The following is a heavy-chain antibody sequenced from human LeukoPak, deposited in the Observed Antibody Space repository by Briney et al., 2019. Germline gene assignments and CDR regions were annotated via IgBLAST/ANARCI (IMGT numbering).Heavy chain of an antibody. CDR2: ISPNSGGT. V-gene: IGHV1-2*02. CDR1: GYTFTGYY. D-gene: IGHD3-3*01. CDR3: ARGSDDFWSGYSPSY. Sequence: ASVKVSCKASGYTFTGYYMHWVRQAPGQGLEWVGWISPNSGGTNYAQKFQGRVTMTRDTSISTAYMELSRLRSDDTAVYYCARGSDDFWSGYSPSYWGQGTLVTVS. J-gene: IGHJ4*02.